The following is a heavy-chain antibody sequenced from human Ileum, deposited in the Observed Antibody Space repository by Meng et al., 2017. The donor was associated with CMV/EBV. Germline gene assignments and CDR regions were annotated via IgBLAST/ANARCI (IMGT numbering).Heavy chain of an antibody. V-gene: IGHV3-74*01. D-gene: IGHD6-19*01. J-gene: IGHJ1*01. CDR2: INSDGRST. CDR3: VRGRIAVAGSAEFFQH. CDR1: GFTFSSYW. Sequence: SGFTFSSYWMHWVRQAPGKGLVWVSRINSDGRSTNDADAVKSRFTISRDNAKNTLYLQMNSLRAEDTAVYYCVRGRIAVAGSAEFFQHWGQGTLVTVSS.